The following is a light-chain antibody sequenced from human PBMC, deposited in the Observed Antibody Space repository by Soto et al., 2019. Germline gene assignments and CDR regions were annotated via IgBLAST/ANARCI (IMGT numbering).Light chain of an antibody. J-gene: IGKJ2*01. CDR1: QSISDN. CDR2: RAS. V-gene: IGKV3-15*01. CDR3: QQYNNWPRT. Sequence: EIVMTQSPATLSVSPGERATLSCRASQSISDNLAWYQQKPGQAPRLLIQRASISATGIPARFSGSGSGTEFTLSISSLQSEDFAVYYCQQYNNWPRTFGQGTKLEIK.